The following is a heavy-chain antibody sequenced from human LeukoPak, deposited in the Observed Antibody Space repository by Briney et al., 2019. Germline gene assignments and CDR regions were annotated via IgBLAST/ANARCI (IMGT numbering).Heavy chain of an antibody. Sequence: ASVKVSCKASGGTFSSYAISWLRQAPGQGLEWMGGIIPIFGTANYAQKFQGRVTITADESTSTAYMELSSLRSEDTAVYYCARAREVRLMVVIALDYWGQGTLVTVSS. J-gene: IGHJ4*02. CDR1: GGTFSSYA. D-gene: IGHD2-21*01. CDR2: IIPIFGTA. V-gene: IGHV1-69*01. CDR3: ARAREVRLMVVIALDY.